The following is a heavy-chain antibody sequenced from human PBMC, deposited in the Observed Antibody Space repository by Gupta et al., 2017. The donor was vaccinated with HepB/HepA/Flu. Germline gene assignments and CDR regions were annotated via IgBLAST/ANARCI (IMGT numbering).Heavy chain of an antibody. V-gene: IGHV4-34*01. CDR3: ARGPIVVVVAATRDDAFDI. Sequence: QVQLQQWGAGLLKPSETLSLTCAVYGGSFSGYYWSWIRQPPGKGLEWIGEINHSGSTNYNPSLKSRVTISVDTSKNQFSLKLSSVTAADTAVYYCARGPIVVVVAATRDDAFDIWGQGTMVTVSS. CDR2: INHSGST. J-gene: IGHJ3*02. D-gene: IGHD2-15*01. CDR1: GGSFSGYY.